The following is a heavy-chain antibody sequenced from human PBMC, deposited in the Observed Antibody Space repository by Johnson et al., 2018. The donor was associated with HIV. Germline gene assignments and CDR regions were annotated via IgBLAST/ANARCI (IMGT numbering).Heavy chain of an antibody. CDR2: IGTAGDT. D-gene: IGHD3-3*01. CDR3: ARGAGYNFWSGYYAGRNAFDI. V-gene: IGHV3-13*01. Sequence: VQLVESGGGLVQPGGSLRLSCAASGFTFSSYDMHWVRQATGKGLEWVSAIGTAGDTYYPGSVKGRFTIPRENAKNSLYLQMNSLRAGDTAVYYCARGAGYNFWSGYYAGRNAFDIWGQGTMVTVSS. J-gene: IGHJ3*02. CDR1: GFTFSSYD.